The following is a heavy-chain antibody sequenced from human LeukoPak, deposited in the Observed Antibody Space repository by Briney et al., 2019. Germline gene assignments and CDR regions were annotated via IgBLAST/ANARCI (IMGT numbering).Heavy chain of an antibody. CDR2: IYYSGST. V-gene: IGHV4-39*01. Sequence: PSETLSLTCTVSGGSISSSSYYWGWIRQPPGKGLEWIGSIYYSGSTYYNPSLKSRVTISVDTSKNQFSLKLSSVTAADTAVYYCARGPDGSSVDYWGQGTLVTVSS. CDR3: ARGPDGSSVDY. CDR1: GGSISSSSYY. D-gene: IGHD6-6*01. J-gene: IGHJ4*02.